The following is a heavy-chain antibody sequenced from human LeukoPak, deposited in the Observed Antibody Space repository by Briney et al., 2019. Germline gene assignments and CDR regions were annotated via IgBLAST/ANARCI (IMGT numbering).Heavy chain of an antibody. V-gene: IGHV1-18*01. CDR3: ARALVGYSYGPFDY. D-gene: IGHD5-18*01. J-gene: IGHJ4*02. CDR2: ISAYNDNT. Sequence: ASVKVSCTASGYTFTSYGIRWVRQAPGQGLDWIGWISAYNDNTNYAQKLQGRVTMTTATSTSTAYMELRSLRSDDTAVYYCARALVGYSYGPFDYWGQGTLVTVSS. CDR1: GYTFTSYG.